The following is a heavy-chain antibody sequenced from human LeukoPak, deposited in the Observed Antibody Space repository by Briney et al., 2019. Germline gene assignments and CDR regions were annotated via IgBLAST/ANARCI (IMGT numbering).Heavy chain of an antibody. J-gene: IGHJ4*02. D-gene: IGHD3-10*01. Sequence: PGGSLRLSCAASGFSFSSYEMNWVRQAPGKGLEWVSYISASGSTGYYADSVKGRFTVSRDNAKNSLYLQMNILRVEDTAVYYCARGERLVRGVLFDYWGQGTLVTVSS. CDR1: GFSFSSYE. CDR3: ARGERLVRGVLFDY. CDR2: ISASGSTG. V-gene: IGHV3-48*03.